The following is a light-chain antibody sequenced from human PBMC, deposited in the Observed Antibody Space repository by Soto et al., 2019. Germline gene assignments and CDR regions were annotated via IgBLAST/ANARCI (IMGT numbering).Light chain of an antibody. CDR2: EVS. V-gene: IGLV2-23*02. CDR1: SSVVGSYNL. Sequence: QSALTQPASVSGSPGQSITISCTGTSSVVGSYNLVSWYQQHPGKAPKLMIYEVSKRPSGVSNRFSGSKSGNTASLTISGLQAEDEADYYCCSYAGSSTFYVFGTGTKV. CDR3: CSYAGSSTFYV. J-gene: IGLJ1*01.